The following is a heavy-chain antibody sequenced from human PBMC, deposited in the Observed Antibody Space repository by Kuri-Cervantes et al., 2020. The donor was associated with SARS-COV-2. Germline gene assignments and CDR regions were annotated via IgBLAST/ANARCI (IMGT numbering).Heavy chain of an antibody. CDR3: ARVGYCSSTSCSLFDY. V-gene: IGHV4-39*07. CDR2: IYYSGST. CDR1: GGSISSSSYY. J-gene: IGHJ4*02. Sequence: SETLSLTCTVSGGSISSSSYYWGWIRQPPGKGLEWIGSIYYSGSTYYNPSLKSRVTISVDTSKNQFSLKLSSVTAADTAVYYCARVGYCSSTSCSLFDYWGQGTLVTVSS. D-gene: IGHD2-2*01.